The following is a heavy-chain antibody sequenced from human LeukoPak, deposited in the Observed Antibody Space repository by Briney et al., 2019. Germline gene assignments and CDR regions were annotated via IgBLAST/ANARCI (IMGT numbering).Heavy chain of an antibody. CDR2: IHSDGGST. D-gene: IGHD1-1*01. CDR3: ARDLEVQDYYYYGMDV. J-gene: IGHJ6*02. V-gene: IGHV3-74*01. CDR1: GFTFSRHW. Sequence: PGGSLRLSCAASGFTFSRHWMHWVRQAPGKGLVWVSRIHSDGGSTSYADSVKGRFTISRDNAKNTLYLQMNSLRAEDTAVYYCARDLEVQDYYYYGMDVWGQGTTVTVSS.